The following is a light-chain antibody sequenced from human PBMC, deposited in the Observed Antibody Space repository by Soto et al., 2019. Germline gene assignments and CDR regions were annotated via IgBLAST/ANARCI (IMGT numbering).Light chain of an antibody. J-gene: IGKJ1*01. CDR1: QSVSSY. V-gene: IGKV3-11*01. CDR3: QQRSSWPVT. CDR2: DAS. Sequence: EIVLTQSPGTLSLSPGERATLSCRASQSVSSYLAWYQQKPGQAPRLLIYDASTRATGISARFSGSGSGTDFTLTISSLEPEEFAVYYCQQRSSWPVTFGQGTRVEV.